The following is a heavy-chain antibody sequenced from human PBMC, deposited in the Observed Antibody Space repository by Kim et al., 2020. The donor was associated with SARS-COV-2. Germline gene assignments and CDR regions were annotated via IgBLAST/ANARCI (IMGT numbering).Heavy chain of an antibody. D-gene: IGHD1-7*01. CDR2: IYYSGST. CDR1: GGSISSSSYY. Sequence: SETLSLTCTVSGGSISSSSYYWGWIRQPPGKGLEWIGSIYYSGSTYYNPSLKSRVTISVDTSKNQFSLKLSSVTAADTAVYYCARLSSRATRFPGTTRTPTIGYFDLWGRGTLVTVSS. J-gene: IGHJ2*01. CDR3: ARLSSRATRFPGTTRTPTIGYFDL. V-gene: IGHV4-39*01.